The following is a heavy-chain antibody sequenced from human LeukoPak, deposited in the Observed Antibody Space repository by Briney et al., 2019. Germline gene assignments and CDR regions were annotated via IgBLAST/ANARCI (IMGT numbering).Heavy chain of an antibody. D-gene: IGHD1-26*01. CDR3: ARVGYGGSYYFTY. CDR1: GYTFTGYY. CDR2: INPNSGGT. Sequence: ASVKVSCKASGYTFTGYYMHWVRQAPGQGLEWMGWINPNSGGTNYAQKFQGRVTMTRDTSISTAYMELSRLRSDDTAVYYCARVGYGGSYYFTYWGQGTLVTVSS. V-gene: IGHV1-2*02. J-gene: IGHJ4*02.